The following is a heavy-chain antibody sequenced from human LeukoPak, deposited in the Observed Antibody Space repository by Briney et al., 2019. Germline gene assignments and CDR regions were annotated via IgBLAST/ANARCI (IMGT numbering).Heavy chain of an antibody. D-gene: IGHD5-12*01. CDR2: IKEDGSVK. CDR1: GFTFSTHW. V-gene: IGHV3-7*03. CDR3: ARDSTWQLDY. Sequence: GGSRRLSCTASGFTFSTHWMTWVGQPPGKGLEWVANIKEDGSVKYYVDSVKGRFTISRDNTKNALYLQMNSLRADDTAVYFCARDSTWQLDYWGQGTLITVSS. J-gene: IGHJ4*02.